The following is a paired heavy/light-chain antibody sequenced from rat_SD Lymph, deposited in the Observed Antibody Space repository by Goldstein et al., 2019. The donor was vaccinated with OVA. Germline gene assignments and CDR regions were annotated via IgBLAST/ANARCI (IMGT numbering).Heavy chain of an antibody. J-gene: IGHJ3*01. CDR1: GFTFSNYY. CDR2: ISTSGTTT. D-gene: IGHD3-1*01. CDR3: ARRVRQNYAHLAY. V-gene: IGHV5-25*01. Sequence: EVQLVESGGGLVPPGRSLKLSCAASGFTFSNYYMAWVRQAPKKGLEWVATISTSGTTTYYPDSVRGRFTVSRDNAESSLYLQMNSLRSEDTATYYCARRVRQNYAHLAYWGQGTLVTVSS.
Light chain of an antibody. CDR2: YAS. Sequence: DIQMTQSPHSLSASLGETVSIDCLASVGISNYLAWYQQKPGKSPQLLIYYASSLQDGVPSRFSGSGSGTQYSLKIINLQPEDEGVYYCQQGYTYPFTFGSGTKLEIK. CDR3: QQGYTYPFT. V-gene: IGKV12S11*01. CDR1: VGISNY. J-gene: IGKJ5*01.